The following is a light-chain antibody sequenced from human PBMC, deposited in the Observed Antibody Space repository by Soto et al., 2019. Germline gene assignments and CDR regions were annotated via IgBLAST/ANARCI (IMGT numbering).Light chain of an antibody. CDR3: SSYAGSNNFYFV. CDR1: SSDVGGYNY. Sequence: QSVLTQPPSASGSPGQSVTISCTGTSSDVGGYNYVSWYQQHPGKAPKLMIYEVSKRPSGVPDRFSGSKSGNTASLTVSGLQAEDEADYYCSSYAGSNNFYFVFGGGTQLTVL. V-gene: IGLV2-8*01. CDR2: EVS. J-gene: IGLJ3*02.